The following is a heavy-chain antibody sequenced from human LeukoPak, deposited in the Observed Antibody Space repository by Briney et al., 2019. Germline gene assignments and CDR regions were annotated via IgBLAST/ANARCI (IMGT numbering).Heavy chain of an antibody. V-gene: IGHV1-3*04. CDR3: ARGGKQWRGGNYFDS. CDR2: ITTGRGET. CDR1: GYTFTDYA. D-gene: IGHD6-19*01. Sequence: GASVKVSCEASGYTFTDYALHWVRQAPGQSLEWMGWITTGRGETRYSQEFQRRITFTRDTSASTVYMDLSDLRSDDTAVYYCARGGKQWRGGNYFDSWGQGTLVAVSS. J-gene: IGHJ4*02.